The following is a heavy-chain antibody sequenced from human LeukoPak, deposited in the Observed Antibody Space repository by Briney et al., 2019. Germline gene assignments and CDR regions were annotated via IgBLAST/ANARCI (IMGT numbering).Heavy chain of an antibody. CDR2: ISGSGTTT. J-gene: IGHJ4*02. D-gene: IGHD2-2*01. Sequence: GGSLRLSCSASGFTFSNYAMSWVRQAPGKGLEWVSAISGSGTTTYYAGSVRGRFTISRDNSKNTLYLQMNSLRAEDTAVYYCAKAKDIVAVPAAMSQDYWGQGTLVTVSS. CDR1: GFTFSNYA. CDR3: AKAKDIVAVPAAMSQDY. V-gene: IGHV3-23*01.